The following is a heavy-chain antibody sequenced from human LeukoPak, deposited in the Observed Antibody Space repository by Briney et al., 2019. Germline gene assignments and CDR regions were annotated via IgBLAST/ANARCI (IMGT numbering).Heavy chain of an antibody. Sequence: PGGSLRLSRASSGFTFSFYWMHWVRQAPGKGLVWVSRINSDGRSTSYAGSVKGRFTISRDNAKNTLYLQMNSLRAEDTAVYYCARDNEFCTGGTCRLDYWGQGALVTVSS. CDR3: ARDNEFCTGGTCRLDY. CDR1: GFTFSFYW. J-gene: IGHJ4*02. V-gene: IGHV3-74*01. D-gene: IGHD2-8*02. CDR2: INSDGRST.